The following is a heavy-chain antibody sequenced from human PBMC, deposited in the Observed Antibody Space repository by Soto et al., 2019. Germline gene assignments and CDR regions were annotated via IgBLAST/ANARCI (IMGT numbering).Heavy chain of an antibody. D-gene: IGHD6-13*01. CDR3: ARGEGEQLASDDAFDI. CDR2: ISAYNGNT. Sequence: ASVKVSCTASGYTFTSYAIHWVRQAPGQRIEWMGWISAYNGNTNYAQKIQGRVTMTTDTSTSTAYMELRSLRSDDTAVYYCARGEGEQLASDDAFDIWGQGTMVTVS. V-gene: IGHV1-18*01. J-gene: IGHJ3*02. CDR1: GYTFTSYA.